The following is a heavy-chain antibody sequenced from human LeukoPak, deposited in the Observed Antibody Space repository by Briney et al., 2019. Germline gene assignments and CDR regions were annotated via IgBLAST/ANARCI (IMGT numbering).Heavy chain of an antibody. J-gene: IGHJ4*02. Sequence: SQTLSLTCTVSGGSISSGGYYWSWIRQHPGKGLEWIGYIYYSGSTYYNLSLKSRVTISVDTSKNQFSLKLSSVTAADTAVYYCARVAEGYGSSWYPLTGYFDYWGQGTLVTVSS. CDR1: GGSISSGGYY. CDR3: ARVAEGYGSSWYPLTGYFDY. D-gene: IGHD6-13*01. CDR2: IYYSGST. V-gene: IGHV4-31*03.